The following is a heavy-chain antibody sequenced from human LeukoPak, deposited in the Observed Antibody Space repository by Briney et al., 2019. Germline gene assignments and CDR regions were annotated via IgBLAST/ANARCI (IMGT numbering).Heavy chain of an antibody. CDR2: IYPGDSDT. V-gene: IGHV5-51*01. J-gene: IGHJ4*02. Sequence: GESLKISCQGSGYSFTSYWIGWVRQMPGKGLEWMGIIYPGDSDTRYSPSFQGQVTISADKSISTAYLQWSSLKASDTAMYYCARHSYSYGPALGYWGQGTLVTVSS. CDR1: GYSFTSYW. CDR3: ARHSYSYGPALGY. D-gene: IGHD5-18*01.